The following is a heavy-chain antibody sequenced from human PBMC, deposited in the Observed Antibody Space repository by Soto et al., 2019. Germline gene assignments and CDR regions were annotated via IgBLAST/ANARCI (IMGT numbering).Heavy chain of an antibody. V-gene: IGHV3-30*03. CDR1: GFTFSVYG. Sequence: AGGSLRLSCAASGFTFSVYGMHWVRQAPGKGLEWVAVISYDGSKKYYADSVKGRFTIPRDNSKNTLFLQMNSLRHEDTAVYSCAIDFYGSWGQGTLVTVSS. CDR2: ISYDGSKK. J-gene: IGHJ4*02. D-gene: IGHD4-17*01. CDR3: AIDFYGS.